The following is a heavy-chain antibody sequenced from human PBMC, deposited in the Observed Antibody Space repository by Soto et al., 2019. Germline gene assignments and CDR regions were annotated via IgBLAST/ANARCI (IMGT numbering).Heavy chain of an antibody. CDR3: ARVSDSSGYYLYFDY. D-gene: IGHD3-22*01. V-gene: IGHV4-4*07. CDR1: GGSISSYY. J-gene: IGHJ4*02. CDR2: IYTSGGT. Sequence: PSETLSLTCTVSGGSISSYYWSWIRQPAGKGLEWIGRIYTSGGTNYNPSLKSRVTMSVDTSKNQFSLKLSSVTAADTAVYYCARVSDSSGYYLYFDYWGQGTLVTVSS.